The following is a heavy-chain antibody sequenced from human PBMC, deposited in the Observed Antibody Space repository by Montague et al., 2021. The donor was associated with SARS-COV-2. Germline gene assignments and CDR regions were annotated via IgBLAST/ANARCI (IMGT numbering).Heavy chain of an antibody. CDR2: ISRSGDRT. Sequence: SLSLSCAVSGFTFDDYGMSWVRQAPGKGLEWVSGISRSGDRTAYGDSVKGRFTISRDNAKNSLYLQMNSLRVEDTAFYHCSRDGGMIRGVVDFWGQGILVSVSS. D-gene: IGHD3-10*01. V-gene: IGHV3-20*01. J-gene: IGHJ4*02. CDR1: GFTFDDYG. CDR3: SRDGGMIRGVVDF.